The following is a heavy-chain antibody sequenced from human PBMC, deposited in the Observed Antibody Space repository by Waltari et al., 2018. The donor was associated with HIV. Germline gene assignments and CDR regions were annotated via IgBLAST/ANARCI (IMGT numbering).Heavy chain of an antibody. CDR2: INRDGSTI. V-gene: IGHV3-74*01. D-gene: IGHD3-10*01. J-gene: IGHJ6*02. Sequence: EVQLVESGGGLVQPGGSLRLSCSASGFTFSSYWMHWVRQAPGKGLVWVAGINRDGSTIRYADPVKGRFTIARDNAKNTLYLQMNSLRAEDTALYYCARGQYYSMDVWGQGTTVTVSS. CDR1: GFTFSSYW. CDR3: ARGQYYSMDV.